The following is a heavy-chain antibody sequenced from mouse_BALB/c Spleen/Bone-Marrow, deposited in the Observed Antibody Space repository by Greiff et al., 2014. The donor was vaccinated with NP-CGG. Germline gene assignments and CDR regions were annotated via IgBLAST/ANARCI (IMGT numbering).Heavy chain of an antibody. CDR3: TRDRGDY. CDR1: GFIFSYYA. J-gene: IGHJ4*01. D-gene: IGHD3-1*01. CDR2: ISSGGSYT. Sequence: DVKLVESGGGLVKPGGSLKLSCAASGFIFSYYAMSWVRQSPEKRLEWVAEISSGGSYTYYPDTVTGRFTISRDNAKNTLYLEMSSLRSEDTAMYYCTRDRGDYWGQGTSVTVSS. V-gene: IGHV5-9-4*01.